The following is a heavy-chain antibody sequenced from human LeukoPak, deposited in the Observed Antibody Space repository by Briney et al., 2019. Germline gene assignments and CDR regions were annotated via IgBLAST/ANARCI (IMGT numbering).Heavy chain of an antibody. J-gene: IGHJ4*02. CDR3: ARDHEVSSSSFDY. CDR2: IYYSGNI. CDR1: RGSVTSNSYY. Sequence: PSEALSLTCTVSRGSVTSNSYYWGWIRQPPGKGLEWIGTIYYSGNIYYNPSLESRVTISVDTSKNQFSLKLTSVTAADTAVYYCARDHEVSSSSFDYWGQGTLVTVSS. V-gene: IGHV4-39*07. D-gene: IGHD6-6*01.